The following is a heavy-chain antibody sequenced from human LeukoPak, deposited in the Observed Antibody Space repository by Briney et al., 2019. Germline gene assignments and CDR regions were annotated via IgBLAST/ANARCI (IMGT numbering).Heavy chain of an antibody. J-gene: IGHJ4*02. CDR3: AKAEPIPAAIALIFDY. D-gene: IGHD2-2*02. CDR1: GFTFSSYA. CDR2: ISGSGGST. V-gene: IGHV3-23*01. Sequence: GGYLRLSCAASGFTFSSYAMSWVPQAPGKGLEWVSAISGSGGSTYYADSVKGRFTISRDNSKTTLYLQMNSLRAEDTAVYYCAKAEPIPAAIALIFDYWGQGTLVTVSS.